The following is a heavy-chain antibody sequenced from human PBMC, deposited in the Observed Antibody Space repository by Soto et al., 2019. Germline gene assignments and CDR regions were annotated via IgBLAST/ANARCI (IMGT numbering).Heavy chain of an antibody. J-gene: IGHJ4*02. CDR1: GFTFSSYW. CDR2: IKQDGSEK. CDR3: ARDDHVDTAMGL. V-gene: IGHV3-7*01. D-gene: IGHD5-18*01. Sequence: EVQLVESGGGLVQPGGSLRLSCAASGFTFSSYWMSWVRQAPGKGLEWVANIKQDGSEKYYVDSVKGRFTISRDNAKNSLYLQMNWLRAEDTAVYCCARDDHVDTAMGLWGQGTLVTVSS.